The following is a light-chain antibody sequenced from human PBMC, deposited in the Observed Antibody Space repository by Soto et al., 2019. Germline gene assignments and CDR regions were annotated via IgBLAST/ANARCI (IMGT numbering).Light chain of an antibody. J-gene: IGKJ2*01. CDR2: GAY. Sequence: EIVLTQSPGTLSLSPRERATLSCRASQSIFNNYLAWYQQKPGQAPRLLVYGAYSRATGIADRFSGSGSGTDFTLTISRLKPEDFAVYYCQQYGGSPFTFGQGTRVEIK. CDR3: QQYGGSPFT. CDR1: QSIFNNY. V-gene: IGKV3-20*01.